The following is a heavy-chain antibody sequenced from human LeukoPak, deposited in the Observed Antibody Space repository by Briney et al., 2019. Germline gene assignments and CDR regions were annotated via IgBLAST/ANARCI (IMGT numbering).Heavy chain of an antibody. CDR2: IKQDGSEK. D-gene: IGHD5-18*01. CDR1: GFTFSSYW. Sequence: GGSLRLSCAASGFTFSSYWMSWVCQAPGKGLEWVANIKQDGSEKYYVDSVKGRFTISRDNAKNSLYLQMNSLRAEDTAVYYCARETWIQLWLGFDYWGQGTLVTVSS. V-gene: IGHV3-7*01. CDR3: ARETWIQLWLGFDY. J-gene: IGHJ4*02.